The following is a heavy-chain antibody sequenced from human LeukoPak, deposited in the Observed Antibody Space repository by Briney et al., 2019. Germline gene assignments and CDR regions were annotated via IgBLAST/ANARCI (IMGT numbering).Heavy chain of an antibody. J-gene: IGHJ3*02. V-gene: IGHV4-38-2*01. CDR3: ARQGRSSSSEPFDI. Sequence: SETLSLTCAVSGYSISSGYYWGWIRQPPGKGLGGIGSIYHSGSTYYNPSLKSRVTISVDTSKNQFSLKLSSVTAADTAVYYCARQGRSSSSEPFDIWGQGTMVTVSS. CDR1: GYSISSGYY. D-gene: IGHD6-13*01. CDR2: IYHSGST.